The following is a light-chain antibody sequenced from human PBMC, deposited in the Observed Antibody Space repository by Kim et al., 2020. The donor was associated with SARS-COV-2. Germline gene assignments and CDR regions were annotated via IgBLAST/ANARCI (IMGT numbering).Light chain of an antibody. J-gene: IGLJ2*01. V-gene: IGLV3-19*01. Sequence: TNEEDDSISSYAAWYQQQQGEDPLLVFYDKNNRPSWVPEGCSGCYTGNNAALLTTAGKAEDDADYYCCNPGASNDHWVFGGGTQLTVL. CDR1: DSISSY. CDR3: CNPGASNDHWV. CDR2: DKN.